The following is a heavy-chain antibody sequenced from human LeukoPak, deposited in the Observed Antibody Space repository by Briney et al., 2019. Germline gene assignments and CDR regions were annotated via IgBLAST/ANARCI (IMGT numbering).Heavy chain of an antibody. CDR1: GLTFSSFG. D-gene: IGHD3-10*01. J-gene: IGHJ4*02. V-gene: IGHV3-30*03. Sequence: ERSLRLSCAASGLTFSSFGMHWVRQAPGKGLEWVAVTSFDGGNKHYADSVKGRFTISRDNSKNTLYLQMNTLRVEDTAVYYCARDAMVRGVVSDYWGQGTLVTVSS. CDR2: TSFDGGNK. CDR3: ARDAMVRGVVSDY.